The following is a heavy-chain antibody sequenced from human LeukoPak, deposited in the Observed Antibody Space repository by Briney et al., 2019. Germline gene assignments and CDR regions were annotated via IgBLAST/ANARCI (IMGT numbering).Heavy chain of an antibody. CDR1: GFTVSSNY. CDR2: IYSGGST. D-gene: IGHD2-15*01. V-gene: IGHV3-66*04. CDR3: ARQVGYCSSGTCYFDS. Sequence: GGSLRLSCAASGFTVSSNYMSWVRQAPGKGLEWVSVIYSGGSTYYADSVKGRFTISRDSSRDTLYLQMNSLRAEDTAIYYCARQVGYCSSGTCYFDSWGQGTLVTVSS. J-gene: IGHJ4*02.